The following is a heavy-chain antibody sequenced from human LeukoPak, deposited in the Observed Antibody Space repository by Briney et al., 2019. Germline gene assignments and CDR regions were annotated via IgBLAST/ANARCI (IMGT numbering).Heavy chain of an antibody. J-gene: IGHJ4*02. Sequence: GGSLRLSCAASGFTFSSYAMSWVRQAPGKGLERVSAISGSGGSTYYADSVKGRFTISRDNSKNTLYLQMNSLRAEDTAVYYCAKDGFYGGYAGNFDYWGQGTLVTVSS. CDR2: ISGSGGST. CDR3: AKDGFYGGYAGNFDY. V-gene: IGHV3-23*01. D-gene: IGHD4-17*01. CDR1: GFTFSSYA.